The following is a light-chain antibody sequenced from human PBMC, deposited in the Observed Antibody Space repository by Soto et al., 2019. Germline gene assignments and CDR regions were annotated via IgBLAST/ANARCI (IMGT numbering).Light chain of an antibody. Sequence: QSVLTQPPSASGTPGQRVIMSCSGSNSNIRRNTVNWYQQHPGKAPKLMIYEVSNRPSGVSNRFSGSKSGNTASLTISGLQAEDEAGYYCSSYTSSSPYVFGTGTKVTVL. CDR2: EVS. J-gene: IGLJ1*01. CDR3: SSYTSSSPYV. CDR1: NSNIRRNT. V-gene: IGLV2-14*01.